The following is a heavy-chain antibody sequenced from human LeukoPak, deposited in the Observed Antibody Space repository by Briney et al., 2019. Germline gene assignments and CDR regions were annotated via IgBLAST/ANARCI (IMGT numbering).Heavy chain of an antibody. CDR3: ARSVWSGYYSRSWFDP. CDR1: GYTFTSYG. CDR2: ISAYNGNT. J-gene: IGHJ5*02. V-gene: IGHV1-18*01. D-gene: IGHD3-3*01. Sequence: GASVKVSCKASGYTFTSYGISWVRQAPGQGLEWMGWISAYNGNTNYAQKLQGRVTMTTDTSTSTAYMELRSLRSDDTAVYYCARSVWSGYYSRSWFDPWGQGTLVTVSS.